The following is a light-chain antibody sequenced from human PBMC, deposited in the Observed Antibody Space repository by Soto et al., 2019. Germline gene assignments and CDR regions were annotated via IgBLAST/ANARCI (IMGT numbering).Light chain of an antibody. V-gene: IGKV1-5*03. CDR3: QRYNDYQYI. J-gene: IGKJ2*01. CDR1: QSITTW. Sequence: DIQMTQSPSTLSESVGDRVTINCRASQSITTWLAWYQQKPGKAPKLLIYKATNLQSGVPSRFSGSGSGTEFSLTISSLQPDDFATYYCQRYNDYQYIFGQGTKLEIK. CDR2: KAT.